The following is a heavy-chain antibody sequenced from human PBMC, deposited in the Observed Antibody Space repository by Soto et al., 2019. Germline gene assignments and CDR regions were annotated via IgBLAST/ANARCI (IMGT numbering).Heavy chain of an antibody. CDR3: ASGGGYFDDPRLDY. Sequence: QVQLQQWGAGLLKPSETLSLTCAVYGGSFSGYYWSWIRQPPGKGLEWIGEINHSGSTNYNPSLKSRVTISVDTSKNQFSLKLSSVTAADTAVYYCASGGGYFDDPRLDYWGQGTLVTVSS. V-gene: IGHV4-34*01. D-gene: IGHD3-22*01. CDR2: INHSGST. J-gene: IGHJ4*02. CDR1: GGSFSGYY.